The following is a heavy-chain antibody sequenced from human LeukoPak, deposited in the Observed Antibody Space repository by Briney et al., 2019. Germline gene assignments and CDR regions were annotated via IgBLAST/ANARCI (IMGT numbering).Heavy chain of an antibody. V-gene: IGHV4-39*01. J-gene: IGHJ4*02. Sequence: SETLSLTCTVSGGSISSSSYSWGWIRQPPGKGLEWIGSIYYSGSTYYNPSLKSRVTISVDTSKNQFSLKLSSVTAADTAVYYCARWDSSSWYRDYWGQGTLVTVSS. CDR1: GGSISSSSYS. CDR3: ARWDSSSWYRDY. D-gene: IGHD6-13*01. CDR2: IYYSGST.